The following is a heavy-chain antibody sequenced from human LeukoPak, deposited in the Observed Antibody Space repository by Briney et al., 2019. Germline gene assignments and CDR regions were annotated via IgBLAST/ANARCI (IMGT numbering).Heavy chain of an antibody. CDR3: ARGFSSGYYMEVGY. D-gene: IGHD3-3*01. V-gene: IGHV1-69*05. Sequence: SVTVSCKASGGTFISYAISWVRQAPGQGLEWMGGIIPIFGTANYAQKFQGRVTITTDESTSTAYMELSSLRSEDTAVYYCARGFSSGYYMEVGYWGQGTLVTVSS. CDR2: IIPIFGTA. CDR1: GGTFISYA. J-gene: IGHJ4*02.